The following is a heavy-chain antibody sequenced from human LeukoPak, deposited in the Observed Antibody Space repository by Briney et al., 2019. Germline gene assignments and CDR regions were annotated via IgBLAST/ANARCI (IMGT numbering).Heavy chain of an antibody. CDR3: ARDLLARLGAFDI. CDR1: EYTLTSNP. Sequence: ASVKVSCKASEYTLTSNPINWVRQAPGQGLEWMGWINTQTGNPTYAQGFTGRFVFSLDTSVSTAYLQISSLKAEDTAVYYCARDLLARLGAFDIWGQGTMVTVSS. D-gene: IGHD3-16*01. CDR2: INTQTGNP. V-gene: IGHV7-4-1*02. J-gene: IGHJ3*02.